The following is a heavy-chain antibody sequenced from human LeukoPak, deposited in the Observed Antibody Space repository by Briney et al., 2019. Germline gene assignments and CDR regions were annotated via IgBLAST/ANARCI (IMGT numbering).Heavy chain of an antibody. D-gene: IGHD3-22*01. CDR1: GGSISSYY. Sequence: PSETLSLTCTVSGGSISSYYWSWIRQPPGKGLEWIGYIYYSGSTNYNPSLKSRVTISVDTSKNQFSLKLSSVTAADTAVYYCARDQIYYYDSSGWFDPWGQGTLVTVSS. J-gene: IGHJ5*02. CDR2: IYYSGST. CDR3: ARDQIYYYDSSGWFDP. V-gene: IGHV4-59*01.